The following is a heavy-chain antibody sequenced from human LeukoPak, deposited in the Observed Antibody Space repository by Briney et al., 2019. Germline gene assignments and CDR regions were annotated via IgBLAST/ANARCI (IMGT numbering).Heavy chain of an antibody. Sequence: SETLSLTCTVSGGSISSYYWSWIRQPPGKGLEWIGYIYYSGSTNYNPSLKSRVTISGDTSKNQFSLKLSSVTAADTAVYYCARGRTGTRLSPGVDYFDYWGQGTLVTVSS. J-gene: IGHJ4*02. V-gene: IGHV4-59*01. D-gene: IGHD1-7*01. CDR1: GGSISSYY. CDR2: IYYSGST. CDR3: ARGRTGTRLSPGVDYFDY.